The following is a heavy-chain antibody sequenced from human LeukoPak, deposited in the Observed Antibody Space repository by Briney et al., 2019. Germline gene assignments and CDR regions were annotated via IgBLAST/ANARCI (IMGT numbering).Heavy chain of an antibody. D-gene: IGHD6-19*01. CDR1: GGSISSYY. V-gene: IGHV4-59*01. J-gene: IGHJ4*02. Sequence: SETLSLTCTVSGGSISSYYWSWIRQPPGKGLEWIGHVHYSGNTYYNPSLKSRVTTLVDTSKNQFSLGLSSVTAADTAVYYCARPLRDDGSGWYRYFDYWGQGTLVTVSS. CDR2: VHYSGNT. CDR3: ARPLRDDGSGWYRYFDY.